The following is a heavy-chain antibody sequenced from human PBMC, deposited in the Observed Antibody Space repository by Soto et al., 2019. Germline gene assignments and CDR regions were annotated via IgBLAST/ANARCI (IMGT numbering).Heavy chain of an antibody. CDR3: AKDLSPIVTEPHSMDV. J-gene: IGHJ6*02. Sequence: GGSLRLSCAASGFTFSSYWMHWVRQAPGKGLLWVSRINIDGSSTSYADSVKGRFTISXXXSXXXXXLTXLXXEYXAVYYCAKDLSPIVTEPHSMDVWGQGTTVTVSS. V-gene: IGHV3-74*01. CDR2: INIDGSST. D-gene: IGHD2-15*01. CDR1: GFTFSSYW.